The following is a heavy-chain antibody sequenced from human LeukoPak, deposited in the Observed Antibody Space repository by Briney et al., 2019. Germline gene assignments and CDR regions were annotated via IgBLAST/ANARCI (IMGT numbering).Heavy chain of an antibody. Sequence: GGSLRLSCAASGFTFSSHGMHWVRQAPGKGLEWVAVTSYDGSTKYYADSAKGRFNISRDSSKNTLYLQMNSLRVDDTAVYYCAKDATLFGDQYFDYWGQGTLVIVSS. D-gene: IGHD3-10*01. CDR3: AKDATLFGDQYFDY. CDR2: TSYDGSTK. J-gene: IGHJ4*02. V-gene: IGHV3-30*18. CDR1: GFTFSSHG.